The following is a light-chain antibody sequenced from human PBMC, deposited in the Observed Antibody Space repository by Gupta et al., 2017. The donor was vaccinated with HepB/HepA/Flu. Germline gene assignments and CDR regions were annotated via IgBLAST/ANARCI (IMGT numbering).Light chain of an antibody. CDR3: QQRSSWPFT. CDR1: QSISNY. J-gene: IGKJ4*01. CDR2: DTF. V-gene: IGKV3-11*01. Sequence: ILLTQSPATLSLSPGERATLSCRASQSISNYLAWYQQKPGQAPRLLIYDTFNRANGIPVRFSGSGSATEFTLTISSREPEDFAIYYCQQRSSWPFTFGGGTKVDIK.